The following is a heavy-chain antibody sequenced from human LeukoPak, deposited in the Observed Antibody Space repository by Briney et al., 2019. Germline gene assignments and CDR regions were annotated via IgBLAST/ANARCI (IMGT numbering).Heavy chain of an antibody. V-gene: IGHV3-21*01. CDR2: ISNSGGST. Sequence: GGSLRLSCAASGFTFSSSAMTWVRQVPGKGLEWVSSISNSGGSTYYADSVKGRFTISRDNAKNSLYLQMNSLRAEDTAVYYCARDHNWNYYYYYYMDVWGKGTTVTVSS. J-gene: IGHJ6*03. D-gene: IGHD1-7*01. CDR3: ARDHNWNYYYYYYMDV. CDR1: GFTFSSSA.